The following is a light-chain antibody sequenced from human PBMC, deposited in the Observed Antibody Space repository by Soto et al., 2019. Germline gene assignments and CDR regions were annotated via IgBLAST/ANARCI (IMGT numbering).Light chain of an antibody. CDR3: TSYSSSSPVL. V-gene: IGLV2-14*01. Sequence: QSVLTQPASVSGSLGQSITISCTGTSSDVGAYNYVSWYQQHPDKAPKFLIFEVTNRPSGVSGRFSGSKSGITASLSISGLQPEDEADYYFTSYSSSSPVLFGGGTKLTVL. CDR2: EVT. J-gene: IGLJ2*01. CDR1: SSDVGAYNY.